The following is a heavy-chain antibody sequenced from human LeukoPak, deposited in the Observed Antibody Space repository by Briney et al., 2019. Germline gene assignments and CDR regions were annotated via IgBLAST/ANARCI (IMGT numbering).Heavy chain of an antibody. CDR2: VYYSGTT. CDR1: GGSISSYY. Sequence: SETLSLTCTVSGGSISSYYWSWIRQPPGKGLEWIGYVYYSGTTNYNPSLKSRVSISVDTSKNQFSLNLWSVTAADTAVYYCGRGGWQEIMYWGRGTLVTVSS. J-gene: IGHJ4*02. D-gene: IGHD3-16*01. V-gene: IGHV4-59*01. CDR3: GRGGWQEIMY.